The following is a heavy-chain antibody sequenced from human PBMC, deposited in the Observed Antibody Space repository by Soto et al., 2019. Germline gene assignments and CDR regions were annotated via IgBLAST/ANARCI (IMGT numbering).Heavy chain of an antibody. CDR3: AKADILTGYFFDY. CDR2: ISYDGSNK. J-gene: IGHJ4*02. D-gene: IGHD3-9*01. Sequence: GGSLRLSCAASGFTFSSYGMHWVRQAPGRGLEWVAVISYDGSNKYYADSVKGRFTISRDNSKNTLYLQMNSLRAEDTAVYYCAKADILTGYFFDYWGQGTLVTVS. V-gene: IGHV3-30*18. CDR1: GFTFSSYG.